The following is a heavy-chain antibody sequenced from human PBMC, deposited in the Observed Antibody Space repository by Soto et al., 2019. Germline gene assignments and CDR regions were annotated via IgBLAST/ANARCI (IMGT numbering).Heavy chain of an antibody. Sequence: QLQLQESGPGLVTPSETLSLTCTVSGGSISSSGYYWGWTRQPPGKGLEWIGSIYYSGTTDYDPSFKSRVTMSVDTSKNQFSRKLSSMTAADTAVYYCARHLRRGPIVKGMDVWGQGTTVTVSS. J-gene: IGHJ6*02. CDR2: IYYSGTT. CDR1: GGSISSSGYY. D-gene: IGHD2-21*01. CDR3: ARHLRRGPIVKGMDV. V-gene: IGHV4-39*01.